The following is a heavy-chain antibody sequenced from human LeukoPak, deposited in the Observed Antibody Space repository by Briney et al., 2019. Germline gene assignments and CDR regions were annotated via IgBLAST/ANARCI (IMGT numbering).Heavy chain of an antibody. CDR3: ARQDFEY. J-gene: IGHJ4*02. CDR2: IKPDGSGK. CDR1: GFTFSSYW. V-gene: IGHV3-7*04. Sequence: GGSLRLSCAASGFTFSSYWMNWVRQAPGRGLEWVANIKPDGSGKYYVDSVKGRFTISRDNAKNSLYLQMNSLRAEDTAVYYCARQDFEYWAQGTLVTVSS.